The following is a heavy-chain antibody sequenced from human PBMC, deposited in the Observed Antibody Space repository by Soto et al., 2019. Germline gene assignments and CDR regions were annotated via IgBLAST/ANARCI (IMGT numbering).Heavy chain of an antibody. CDR3: ASGNGLARGVPYYYYGMDV. J-gene: IGHJ6*02. CDR1: GYTFTGYY. V-gene: IGHV1-2*02. CDR2: INPNSGGT. Sequence: QVQLVQSGAEVKKPGASVKVSCKASGYTFTGYYMHWVRQAPGQGLEWMGWINPNSGGTNYAQKFQGRVTMTRDTSVSTAYMELSRLRSDDTAVYYCASGNGLARGVPYYYYGMDVWGQGTTVTVSS. D-gene: IGHD2-8*01.